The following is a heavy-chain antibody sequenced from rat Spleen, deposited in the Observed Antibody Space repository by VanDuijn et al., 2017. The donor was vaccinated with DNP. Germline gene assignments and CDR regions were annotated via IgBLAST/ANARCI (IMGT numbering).Heavy chain of an antibody. V-gene: IGHV2-41*01. J-gene: IGHJ4*01. CDR3: ASTLVNYGTYGYYAMDA. CDR2: IWNTGGT. Sequence: QVQLKESGPGLVQPSQTLSLTCTVAGFSLTGYNVHWVRQPPGKGLEWRGIIWNTGGTLYNSALNSRLTNIKDTSKSQVFLKMNSLQTEDTATYYCASTLVNYGTYGYYAMDAWGQGTSVTVSS. D-gene: IGHD1-3*01. CDR1: GFSLTGYN.